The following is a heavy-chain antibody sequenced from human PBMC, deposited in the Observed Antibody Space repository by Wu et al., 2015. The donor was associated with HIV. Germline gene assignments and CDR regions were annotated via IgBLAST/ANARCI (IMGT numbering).Heavy chain of an antibody. CDR3: ASSSMVDSSGYYHDAFDI. Sequence: QVHLMQSGAEMKKPGASMKISCQASGYTFSNYYMHWVRQAPGQGLEWMGWINPKSGHTGYAQKFQGRVTMTRNTSISTAYMELSSLRSEDTAVYYCASSSMVDSSGYYHDAFDIWGQGTMVTVSS. CDR1: GYTFSNYY. J-gene: IGHJ3*02. CDR2: INPKSGHT. D-gene: IGHD3-22*01. V-gene: IGHV1-8*02.